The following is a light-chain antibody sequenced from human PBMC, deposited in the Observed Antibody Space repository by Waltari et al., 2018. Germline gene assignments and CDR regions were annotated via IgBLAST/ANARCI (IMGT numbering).Light chain of an antibody. CDR2: WAS. V-gene: IGKV4-1*01. J-gene: IGKJ1*01. Sequence: DIVMTQSPDSLAVSLGERATIHCRSSQSLFSSFTNYNYLSWYQQKPGQPPRLLFYWASTRESGVPNRFSGSGSETDFTLTISILQPEDVAVYYCHQYYTTPMTFGQGTKVEIK. CDR1: QSLFSSFTNYNY. CDR3: HQYYTTPMT.